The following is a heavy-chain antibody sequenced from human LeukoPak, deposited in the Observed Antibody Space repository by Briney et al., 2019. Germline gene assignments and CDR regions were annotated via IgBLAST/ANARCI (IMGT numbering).Heavy chain of an antibody. J-gene: IGHJ4*02. V-gene: IGHV7-4-1*02. Sequence: GASVKVSCKASGYTFTSFVMNWVRQAPGQGLEWMGWINTNTGNPTYAQGFTGRFVFSLDTSVSTAYLQISSLTAEDTAVYYCARAHSYSTSSLPGYWGQGTLVTVSS. CDR1: GYTFTSFV. D-gene: IGHD6-6*01. CDR2: INTNTGNP. CDR3: ARAHSYSTSSLPGY.